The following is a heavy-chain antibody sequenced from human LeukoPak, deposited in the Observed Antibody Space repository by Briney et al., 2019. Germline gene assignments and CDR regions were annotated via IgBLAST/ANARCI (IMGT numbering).Heavy chain of an antibody. CDR2: ISWNSGSI. CDR3: AKDRGSYGMDV. V-gene: IGHV3-9*01. CDR1: GFTFSSYG. D-gene: IGHD3-10*01. J-gene: IGHJ6*02. Sequence: GGSLRLSCAASGFTFSSYGMHWVRQAPGKGLEWVSGISWNSGSIGYADSVKGRFTISRDNAKNSLYLQMNSLRAEDTALYYCAKDRGSYGMDVWGQGTTVTVSS.